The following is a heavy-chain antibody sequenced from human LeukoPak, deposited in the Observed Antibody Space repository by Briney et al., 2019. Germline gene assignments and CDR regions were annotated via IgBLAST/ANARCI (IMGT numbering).Heavy chain of an antibody. J-gene: IGHJ6*02. CDR2: IKQEGSEK. CDR1: GFTFSSYW. CDR3: ARDVIGIAVAGLDV. Sequence: GGSLRLSCAASGFTFSSYWMSWVRQAPGKGLEWVANIKQEGSEKYYVDSVKGRFTISRDNAKNSLYLQMNSLRAEDTAVYYCARDVIGIAVAGLDVWGQGTTVTVSS. V-gene: IGHV3-7*01. D-gene: IGHD6-19*01.